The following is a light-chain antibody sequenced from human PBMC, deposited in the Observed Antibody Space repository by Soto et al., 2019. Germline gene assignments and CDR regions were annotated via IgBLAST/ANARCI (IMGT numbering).Light chain of an antibody. J-gene: IGKJ4*02. CDR1: QTLLYTSNNKSY. V-gene: IGKV4-1*01. CDR2: WAS. CDR3: QQYATTPRT. Sequence: DIVMTQSPDSLAVSLGERATINCKSSQTLLYTSNNKSYLAWYQQKAGQPPKLLFFWASSRESGVPDRFSASGTETDFTLTISSLQAEDVAVYFCQQYATTPRTFGRGTRVELK.